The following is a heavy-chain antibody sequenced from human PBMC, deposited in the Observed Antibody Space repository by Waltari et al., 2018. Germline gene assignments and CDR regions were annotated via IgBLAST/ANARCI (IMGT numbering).Heavy chain of an antibody. CDR1: GGTFSSYA. CDR3: ARPQSYYDSSGYLSAFDI. D-gene: IGHD3-22*01. V-gene: IGHV1-69*10. J-gene: IGHJ3*02. Sequence: QVQLVQSGAEVKKPGSSVKVSCKASGGTFSSYAISWVRQAPGQGLEWMGGIIPILGIANYAQKVQGRVTITADKATSTAYMELSSLRSEDTAVYYCARPQSYYDSSGYLSAFDIWGQGTMVTVSS. CDR2: IIPILGIA.